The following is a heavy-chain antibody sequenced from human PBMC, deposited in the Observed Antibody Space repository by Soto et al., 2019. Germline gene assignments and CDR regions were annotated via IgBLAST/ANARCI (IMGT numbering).Heavy chain of an antibody. J-gene: IGHJ3*02. Sequence: PGGSLRLSCAASGFTFSSYSMNWVRQAPGKGLEWVSSISSSSSYIYYADSVKGRFTISRDNAKNSLYLQMNSLRAEDTAVYYCATGYCGGDCYSTGAFDIWGQGTMVTVS. V-gene: IGHV3-21*01. CDR2: ISSSSSYI. D-gene: IGHD2-21*02. CDR1: GFTFSSYS. CDR3: ATGYCGGDCYSTGAFDI.